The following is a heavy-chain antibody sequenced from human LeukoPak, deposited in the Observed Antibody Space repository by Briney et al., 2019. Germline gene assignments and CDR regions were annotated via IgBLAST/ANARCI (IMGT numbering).Heavy chain of an antibody. V-gene: IGHV4-39*07. Sequence: SETLSLTCTVSGGSISSTTYYWGWIRQPPGKGLEWIGSIYYSGSTYSHPSLKSRVTISVHTSKNQFSLKLTSVTAADTAVYYCARRRWLEWFDYWGQGTLVTVSS. CDR2: IYYSGST. CDR3: ARRRWLEWFDY. D-gene: IGHD2-8*01. J-gene: IGHJ4*02. CDR1: GGSISSTTYY.